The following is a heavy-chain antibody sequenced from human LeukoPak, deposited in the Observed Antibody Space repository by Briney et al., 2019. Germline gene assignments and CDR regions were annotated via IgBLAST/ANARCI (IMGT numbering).Heavy chain of an antibody. D-gene: IGHD6-13*01. CDR1: GFTFSSYS. J-gene: IGHJ3*02. CDR2: ISSSSSTT. Sequence: EGSLRLSCAASGFTFSSYSMNWVRQAPGKGLEWVSYISSSSSTTYYADSVKGRFTISRDNSKNTLYLQMNSLRAEDTAVYYCARSGIAAAGTEDAFDIWGQGTTVTVSS. V-gene: IGHV3-48*01. CDR3: ARSGIAAAGTEDAFDI.